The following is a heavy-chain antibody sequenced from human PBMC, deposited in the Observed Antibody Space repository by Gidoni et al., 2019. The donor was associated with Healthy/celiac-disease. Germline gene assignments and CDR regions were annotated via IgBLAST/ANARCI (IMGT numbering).Heavy chain of an antibody. CDR1: GFTFSSYG. Sequence: QVQLVESGGGVVQPGRSLRLSCAASGFTFSSYGMHWVRQAPGKGLEWVAVIWYDGSNKYYADSVKGRFTISRDNSKNTLYLQMNSLRAEDTAVYYWASGMYTVGATGYMDVWGKGTTVTVSS. CDR2: IWYDGSNK. CDR3: ASGMYTVGATGYMDV. V-gene: IGHV3-33*01. J-gene: IGHJ6*03. D-gene: IGHD1-26*01.